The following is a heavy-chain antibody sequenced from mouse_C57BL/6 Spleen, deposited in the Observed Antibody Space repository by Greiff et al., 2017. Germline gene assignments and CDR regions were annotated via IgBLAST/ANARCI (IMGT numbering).Heavy chain of an antibody. CDR3: ARGWLLLDWYFDV. D-gene: IGHD2-3*01. CDR1: GYTFTDYY. CDR2: INPYNGGT. V-gene: IGHV1-19*01. J-gene: IGHJ1*03. Sequence: EVQLQQSGPVLVKPGASVKMSCKASGYTFTDYYMNWVKQSHGKSLEWIGVINPYNGGTSYNQKFKGKATLTVDKSSSTAYMELNSLTSEDSAVYYCARGWLLLDWYFDVWGTGTTVTVSS.